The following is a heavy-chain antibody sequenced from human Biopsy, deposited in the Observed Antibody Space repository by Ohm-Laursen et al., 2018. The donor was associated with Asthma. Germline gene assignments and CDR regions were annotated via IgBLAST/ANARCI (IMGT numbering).Heavy chain of an antibody. CDR2: ISYDGSKR. CDR3: ARDGFGAYQIDAFNL. J-gene: IGHJ3*01. Sequence: SLRLSCTASGFTFDDFAMHWVRQAPGKGLEWVALISYDGSKRHSADSVRGRFTISRDNSKNTLYLQMNSLRAGDTAVYYCARDGFGAYQIDAFNLWGQGTLVTVSS. D-gene: IGHD3-10*01. V-gene: IGHV3-30*03. CDR1: GFTFDDFA.